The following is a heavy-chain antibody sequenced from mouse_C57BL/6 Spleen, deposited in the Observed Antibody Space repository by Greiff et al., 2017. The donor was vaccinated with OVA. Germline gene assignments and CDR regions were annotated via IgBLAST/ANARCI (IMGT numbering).Heavy chain of an antibody. CDR2: IDPETGGT. V-gene: IGHV1-15*01. CDR3: TRPYGSSYSWFAY. D-gene: IGHD1-1*01. J-gene: IGHJ3*01. CDR1: GYTFTDYE. Sequence: QVQLKESGAELVRPGASVTLSCKASGYTFTDYEMHWVKQTPVHGLEWIGAIDPETGGTAYNQKFKGKAILTADKSSSTAYMELRSLTSEDSAVYYCTRPYGSSYSWFAYWGQGTLVTVSA.